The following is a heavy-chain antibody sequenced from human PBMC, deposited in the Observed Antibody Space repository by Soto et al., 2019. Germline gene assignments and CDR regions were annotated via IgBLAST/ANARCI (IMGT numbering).Heavy chain of an antibody. D-gene: IGHD1-1*01. Sequence: PXESLSLTCPVSGASVSSGSYYWGWIRQPPGKGLHWIGSVYYSCSAYYNPSLKSRVTISVDTSKNHFSLKLSSLTAADTAVYYCASGNFYYYFGVDVWGQGTKVTVYS. CDR2: VYYSCSA. CDR3: ASGNFYYYFGVDV. J-gene: IGHJ6*02. CDR1: GASVSSGSYY. V-gene: IGHV4-39*02.